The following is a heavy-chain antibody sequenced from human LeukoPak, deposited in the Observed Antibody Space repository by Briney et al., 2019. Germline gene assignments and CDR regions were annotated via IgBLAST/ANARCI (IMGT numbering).Heavy chain of an antibody. V-gene: IGHV1-24*01. Sequence: ASVRVSCKVSGYTLTELSMHWVRQAPGKGLEWMGGFDPEDGETIYAQKFLGRVTMTEDTSTDTAYMELSSLRSEDTAVYYCATRLDDSSGRDPKLDAFDIWGQGTMVTVSS. CDR3: ATRLDDSSGRDPKLDAFDI. J-gene: IGHJ3*02. CDR1: GYTLTELS. CDR2: FDPEDGET. D-gene: IGHD3-22*01.